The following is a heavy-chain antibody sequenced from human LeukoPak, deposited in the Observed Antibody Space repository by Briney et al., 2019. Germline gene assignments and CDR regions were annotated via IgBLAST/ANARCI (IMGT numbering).Heavy chain of an antibody. CDR2: LYSHGRT. D-gene: IGHD3-22*01. Sequence: GGSLRLSYAASGLTVSSNHMSWVRQAPGKGLEWLSVLYSHGRTDYADSVKGRFTISRDNSRNTLYLQMNSLRAEDTAVYYCAAGGTYYHNSSGYLYEPWGQGTLVTVSS. CDR1: GLTVSSNH. CDR3: AAGGTYYHNSSGYLYEP. V-gene: IGHV3-53*01. J-gene: IGHJ5*02.